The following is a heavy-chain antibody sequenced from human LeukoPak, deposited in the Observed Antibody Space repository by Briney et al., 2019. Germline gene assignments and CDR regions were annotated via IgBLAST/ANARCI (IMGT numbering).Heavy chain of an antibody. Sequence: QPGGSLRLSCAASERTVSSDYMSWVRQAPGKGLVWVSRVNSDGSTTNYADSVKGRFTISRDNAENTLYMRMNSLRPEDTAVYYCATGYYSSSRFDSWGQGTLVTVSS. J-gene: IGHJ4*02. CDR1: ERTVSSDY. V-gene: IGHV3-74*01. D-gene: IGHD6-13*01. CDR3: ATGYYSSSRFDS. CDR2: VNSDGSTT.